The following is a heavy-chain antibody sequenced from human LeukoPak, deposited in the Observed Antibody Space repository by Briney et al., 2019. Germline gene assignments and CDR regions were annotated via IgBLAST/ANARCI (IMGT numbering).Heavy chain of an antibody. V-gene: IGHV3-30*02. Sequence: GRSLRLSCAASGFTFSSYGMHWVRQAPGKGLEWVAFIRYDGSNKYYADSVKGRFTISRDNSKNTLYLQMNSLRAEDTAVYYCAKDIVLMVYASYFDYWGQGTLVTVSS. J-gene: IGHJ4*02. D-gene: IGHD2-8*01. CDR3: AKDIVLMVYASYFDY. CDR1: GFTFSSYG. CDR2: IRYDGSNK.